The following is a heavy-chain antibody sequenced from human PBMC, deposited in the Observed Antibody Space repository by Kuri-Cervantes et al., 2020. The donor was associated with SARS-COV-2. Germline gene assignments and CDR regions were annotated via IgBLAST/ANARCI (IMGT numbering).Heavy chain of an antibody. CDR3: AKHLPVPGGYYFDN. V-gene: IGHV1-69*04. Sequence: SVKVSCKASGYTFTSYGISWVRQAPGQGLEWMGRIIPLLGIANYAHSFQGRVTISADKSTSTAYMELSSLGSEDTAVYYCAKHLPVPGGYYFDNWGQGTLVTVSS. D-gene: IGHD6-19*01. J-gene: IGHJ4*02. CDR1: GYTFTSYG. CDR2: IIPLLGIA.